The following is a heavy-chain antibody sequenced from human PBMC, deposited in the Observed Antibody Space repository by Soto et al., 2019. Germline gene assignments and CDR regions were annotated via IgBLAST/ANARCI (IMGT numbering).Heavy chain of an antibody. J-gene: IGHJ5*02. Sequence: SETLSLTCTVSGGSISSGGYYWSWIRQHPGTGLEWIGHISYSGSTYYSPSLRGRATISVDKSNNQFSLRLRSVTAADTAVYYCATLPPRIVVDLLPIPTWGQGILVTVSS. CDR2: ISYSGST. CDR3: ATLPPRIVVDLLPIPT. CDR1: GGSISSGGYY. D-gene: IGHD2-21*01. V-gene: IGHV4-31*09.